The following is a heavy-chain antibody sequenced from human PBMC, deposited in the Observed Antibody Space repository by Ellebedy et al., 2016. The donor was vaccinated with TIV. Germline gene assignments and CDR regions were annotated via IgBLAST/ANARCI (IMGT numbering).Heavy chain of an antibody. CDR2: LSTYNGDT. CDR1: GYIFTDYG. CDR3: ATRGGNV. Sequence: AASVKVSCKASGYIFTDYGITWVRQAPGQGLEWLGWLSTYNGDTNYAQKFQGRVTMTEDTSTDTAYMELSSLRSEDTAVYYCATRGGNVWGQGTLVTVSS. J-gene: IGHJ4*02. D-gene: IGHD4-23*01. V-gene: IGHV1-18*01.